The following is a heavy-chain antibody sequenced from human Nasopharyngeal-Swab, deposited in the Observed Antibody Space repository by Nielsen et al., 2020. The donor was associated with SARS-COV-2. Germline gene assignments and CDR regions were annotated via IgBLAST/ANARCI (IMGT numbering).Heavy chain of an antibody. CDR2: ISGSGGST. J-gene: IGHJ4*02. CDR1: GFTFKTYA. D-gene: IGHD3-10*01. V-gene: IGHV3-23*01. Sequence: GGSLRPSCAASGFTFKTYAMTWVRQAPGKGLEWVSVISGSGGSTYYTDSVKGRFTISRDNSKSTLYLQMNSLRAEDTAVYYCAKTNSGSYCNWGQGTLVTVSS. CDR3: AKTNSGSYCN.